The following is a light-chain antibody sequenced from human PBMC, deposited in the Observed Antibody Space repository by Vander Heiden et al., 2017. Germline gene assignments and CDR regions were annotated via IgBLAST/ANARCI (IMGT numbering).Light chain of an antibody. J-gene: IGKJ3*01. CDR3: QQSYSTPWFT. CDR2: AAS. CDR1: QSISSY. Sequence: DIQITQSPSSLSASVGDRVTITCRASQSISSYLNWYQQKPGKAPKLLIYAASSLQSGVPSRFSGSGSGTDFTLTISSLQPEDFATYYCQQSYSTPWFTFGPGTKVDIK. V-gene: IGKV1-39*01.